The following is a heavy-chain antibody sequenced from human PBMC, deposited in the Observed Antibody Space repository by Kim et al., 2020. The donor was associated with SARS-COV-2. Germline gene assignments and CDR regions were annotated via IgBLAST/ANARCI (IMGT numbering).Heavy chain of an antibody. J-gene: IGHJ6*02. CDR3: AKDLVVVNYYGMDV. CDR2: ISADGGNT. CDR1: GFTFDDYA. V-gene: IGHV3-43*02. D-gene: IGHD2-15*01. Sequence: GGSLRLSCAASGFTFDDYAMHWVRQAPGKGLEWVSLISADGGNTYYADSVKGRFTVSRDNSKNSLYLQMNSLRAEDTALYYCAKDLVVVNYYGMDVWGQGTTVTVSS.